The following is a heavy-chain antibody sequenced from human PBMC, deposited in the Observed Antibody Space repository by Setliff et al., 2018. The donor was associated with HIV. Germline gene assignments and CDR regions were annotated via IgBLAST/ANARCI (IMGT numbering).Heavy chain of an antibody. D-gene: IGHD2-15*01. J-gene: IGHJ4*02. CDR3: AATYCRGGGRDCPQMYDY. V-gene: IGHV4-34*01. Sequence: PSETLSLTCAIYGGSFSGNYWSWIRQPPGKGLEWIGEINYSGTTNHNPFLKSRVTISVDTPKKQFSLKLSSVTAADSAIYYCAATYCRGGGRDCPQMYDYWGQGSLVTVSS. CDR2: INYSGTT. CDR1: GGSFSGNY.